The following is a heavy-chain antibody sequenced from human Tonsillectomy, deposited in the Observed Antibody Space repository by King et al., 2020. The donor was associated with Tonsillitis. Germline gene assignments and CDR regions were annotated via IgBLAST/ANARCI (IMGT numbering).Heavy chain of an antibody. V-gene: IGHV3-30*18. CDR1: GFTFSSYG. J-gene: IGHJ3*02. Sequence: VQLVESGGGVVQPGRSLRLSCAASGFTFSSYGMYWVRQAPGKGLEWVAVISYDGSNKHYADSVKGRFTISRDNSKNTLYLQMNSLRAEDTAVYYCAKDWLAAAEKAIDAFDIWGQGTMVTVSS. D-gene: IGHD6-25*01. CDR2: ISYDGSNK. CDR3: AKDWLAAAEKAIDAFDI.